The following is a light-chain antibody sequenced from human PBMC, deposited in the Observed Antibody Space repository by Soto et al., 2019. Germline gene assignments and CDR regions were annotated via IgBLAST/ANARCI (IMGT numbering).Light chain of an antibody. Sequence: EIVLTQSPGTLSLSPGERATLSCRASQSVSSTYLAWYQQKPGQAPRLLIYGASSRATGIPDRFSGSASGTDFTLTINRLEPEDFAIYHCQQYGDSRTFGQGTKLEIK. CDR2: GAS. V-gene: IGKV3-20*01. CDR1: QSVSSTY. CDR3: QQYGDSRT. J-gene: IGKJ2*01.